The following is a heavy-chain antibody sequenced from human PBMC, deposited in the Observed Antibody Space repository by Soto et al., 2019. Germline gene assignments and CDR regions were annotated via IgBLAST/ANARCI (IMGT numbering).Heavy chain of an antibody. CDR2: IYSDGTT. CDR3: SRVGCSNSKCYTRGMDV. J-gene: IGHJ6*02. D-gene: IGHD2-2*01. CDR1: GGAIIGYY. Sequence: SETLSLTCTVSGGAIIGYYCSWFRQPSFKGLEWVGRIYSDGTTNYSPSPKSRVTMSLDTSKDQFSLHLNSVTAADTAVYYCSRVGCSNSKCYTRGMDVWGQGTTVTVSS. V-gene: IGHV4-4*07.